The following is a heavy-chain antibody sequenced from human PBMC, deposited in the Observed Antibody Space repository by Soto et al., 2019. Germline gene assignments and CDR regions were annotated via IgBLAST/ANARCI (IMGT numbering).Heavy chain of an antibody. Sequence: QLQLQESGSGLVKPSQTLSLTYAVSGGSISSGGYSWSWIRQPPGKGLEWIGYIYHSGSTYYNPSLKSRVTISVDRSKNQFTLKLSSVTAADTAVYYCARAGGGAFDYWGQGTLVTVSS. J-gene: IGHJ4*02. V-gene: IGHV4-30-2*01. D-gene: IGHD2-8*02. CDR1: GGSISSGGYS. CDR3: ARAGGGAFDY. CDR2: IYHSGST.